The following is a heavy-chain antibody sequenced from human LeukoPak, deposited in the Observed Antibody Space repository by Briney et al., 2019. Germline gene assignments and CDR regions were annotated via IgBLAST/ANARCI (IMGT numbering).Heavy chain of an antibody. CDR2: IYPGDSDT. CDR3: ARQKARTCAFDI. CDR1: GYSLTRYW. J-gene: IGHJ3*02. V-gene: IGHV5-51*01. Sequence: GESVRMSCRDSGYSLTRYWIGWVRQMPGKGLEWMGIIYPGDSDTRYSPSFQGQVTISADKSISTACLQWSSLKASDTAMYYCARQKARTCAFDIWGQGTMVTVSS. D-gene: IGHD3-16*01.